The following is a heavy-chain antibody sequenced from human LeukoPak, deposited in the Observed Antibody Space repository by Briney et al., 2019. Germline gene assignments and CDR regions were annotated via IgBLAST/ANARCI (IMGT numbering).Heavy chain of an antibody. CDR2: IIPIFGTA. CDR3: ARDLHGDSTASNWYFDL. Sequence: GGSLRLSCAASGFTFSSYWISWVRQAPGQGLEWMGGIIPIFGTANYAQKFQGRVTITADKSTSTAYMELSSLRSEDTAVYYCARDLHGDSTASNWYFDLWGRGTLVTVSS. D-gene: IGHD4-17*01. V-gene: IGHV1-69*06. CDR1: GFTFSSYW. J-gene: IGHJ2*01.